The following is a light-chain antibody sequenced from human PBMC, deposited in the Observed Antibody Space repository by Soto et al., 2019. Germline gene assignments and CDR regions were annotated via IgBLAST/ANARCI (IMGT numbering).Light chain of an antibody. CDR1: QGIRSA. J-gene: IGKJ1*01. V-gene: IGKV1-6*01. CDR2: AAS. CDR3: LLDYAYFWA. Sequence: AIQLTQSPSSLSASVGDRVTITCRASQGIRSALGWYQQKPEKVPKLLIYAASTLQSGVPSRFSGSGFGTDFTLTINSLQPEDFATYYCLLDYAYFWAFGQVTKVEVK.